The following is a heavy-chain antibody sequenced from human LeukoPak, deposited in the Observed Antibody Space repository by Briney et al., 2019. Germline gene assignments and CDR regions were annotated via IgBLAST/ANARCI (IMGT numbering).Heavy chain of an antibody. CDR1: GYTFTGYY. CDR2: INLRNGGT. CDR3: AREYCSSSNCFKCDDY. V-gene: IGHV1-2*02. Sequence: ASVKVSCKASGYTFTGYYMHWVRQAPGQGLEWMGWINLRNGGTNYAQDFQGRVTMTRDTSITTAYMELSSLRSDDTAVYYCAREYCSSSNCFKCDDYWGQGTLVSVSS. J-gene: IGHJ4*02. D-gene: IGHD2-2*01.